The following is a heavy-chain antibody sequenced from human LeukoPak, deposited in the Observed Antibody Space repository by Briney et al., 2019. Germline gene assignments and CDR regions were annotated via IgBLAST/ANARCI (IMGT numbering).Heavy chain of an antibody. V-gene: IGHV4-59*11. D-gene: IGHD1-26*01. Sequence: PSDTLSLLCSLSGGPKSILLGSGPRQPPGKALDWIGYIYYSGRTNYNPSLKSRVTILVDTSKNQFSLKVSSVTAADTAVYYCARGQYSGSCFDNWGQGSLVTVAS. CDR2: IYYSGRT. CDR3: ARGQYSGSCFDN. J-gene: IGHJ4*02. CDR1: GGPKSILL.